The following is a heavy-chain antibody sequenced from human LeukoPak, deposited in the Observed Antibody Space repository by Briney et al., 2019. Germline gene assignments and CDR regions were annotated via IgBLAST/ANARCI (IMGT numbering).Heavy chain of an antibody. CDR3: AREWELNYYYGMDV. D-gene: IGHD1-26*01. CDR2: IWYDGSNK. Sequence: PGRSLRLSCAASGFTFSSYGMHWVRQAPGKGLEWVAVIWYDGSNKYYADSVKGRFTISRDNSKNTLYLQMNSLRAEDTAVYYCAREWELNYYYGMDVWGQGTTVTVSS. J-gene: IGHJ6*02. CDR1: GFTFSSYG. V-gene: IGHV3-33*01.